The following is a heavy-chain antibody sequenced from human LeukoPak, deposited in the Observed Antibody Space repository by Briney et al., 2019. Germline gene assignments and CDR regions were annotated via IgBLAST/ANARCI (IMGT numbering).Heavy chain of an antibody. CDR2: IGSKAYGGTT. J-gene: IGHJ4*02. V-gene: IGHV3-49*04. Sequence: GGSLRLSCTTSGFTFGDNAMSWVRQAPGKGLEWVGFIGSKAYGGTTYYAASVKGRFTISRDDSKSVAYLQMNSLRAEDTAVYYCAKGGDRYLGYFDYWGQGTLVTVSP. CDR3: AKGGDRYLGYFDY. CDR1: GFTFGDNA. D-gene: IGHD3-16*02.